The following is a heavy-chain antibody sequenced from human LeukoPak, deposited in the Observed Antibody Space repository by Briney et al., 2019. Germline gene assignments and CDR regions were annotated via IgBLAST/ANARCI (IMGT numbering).Heavy chain of an antibody. CDR2: ISYDGSNK. Sequence: GGSLRLSCAASGFTFSSYGMHWVRQAPGKGLEWVAVISYDGSNKYYADSVKGRFTISRDNSKNALYLQMNSLRAEDTAVYYCARLPGDYWGHGTLVTVSS. D-gene: IGHD2-2*01. J-gene: IGHJ4*01. CDR3: ARLPGDY. CDR1: GFTFSSYG. V-gene: IGHV3-30*03.